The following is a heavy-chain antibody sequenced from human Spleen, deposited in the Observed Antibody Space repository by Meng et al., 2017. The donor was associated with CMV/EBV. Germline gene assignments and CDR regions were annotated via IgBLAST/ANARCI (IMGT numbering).Heavy chain of an antibody. Sequence: SLSGYYWSWNRQPPGKGLEWIGEINHSGSTNYNPSLKSRVTISVDTSKNQFSLKLSSVTAADTAVYYCARGRNIYCSSTSCLAWFDPWGQGTLVTVSS. J-gene: IGHJ5*02. CDR3: ARGRNIYCSSTSCLAWFDP. D-gene: IGHD2-2*01. V-gene: IGHV4-34*01. CDR2: INHSGST. CDR1: SLSGYY.